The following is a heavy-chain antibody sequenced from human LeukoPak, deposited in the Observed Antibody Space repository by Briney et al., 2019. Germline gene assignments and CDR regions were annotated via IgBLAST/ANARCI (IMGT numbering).Heavy chain of an antibody. V-gene: IGHV3-53*04. Sequence: QPGGSLRLSCAASGFSVGSNYMTWVRQAPGKGLECVSVIYSGGSTYYADSVKGRFTISRHNTKNTLYLQMNSLRAEDTAVYYCSSSSPTSYTDYWGQGTLVTASS. CDR3: SSSSPTSYTDY. J-gene: IGHJ4*02. D-gene: IGHD6-13*01. CDR2: IYSGGST. CDR1: GFSVGSNY.